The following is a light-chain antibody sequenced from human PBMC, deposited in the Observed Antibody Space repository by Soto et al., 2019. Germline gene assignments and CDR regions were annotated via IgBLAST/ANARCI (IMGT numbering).Light chain of an antibody. CDR1: QGVSIN. CDR2: SAS. J-gene: IGKJ4*01. Sequence: MTKSPATLSVSPGERATISCRASQGVSINLGWYQQKPGQAPRRLIYSASTMATGVPARFSGSGSGTEFTLTISSLQSEDFAIYYCQQDNICPRTFGGGTKVDI. V-gene: IGKV3-15*01. CDR3: QQDNICPRT.